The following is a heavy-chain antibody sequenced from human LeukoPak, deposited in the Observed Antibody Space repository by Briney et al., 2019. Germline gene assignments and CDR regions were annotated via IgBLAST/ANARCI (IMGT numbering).Heavy chain of an antibody. Sequence: AGGSLRLSCAASGFTFSSYAMSWVRQAPGKGLEWVSAISGSGGSTYYADSVKGRFTISRDNSKNTLYLQMNSLRAEDTAVYYCAKRDEEWELLPVDYWGQGTLVTVSS. J-gene: IGHJ4*02. CDR2: ISGSGGST. CDR3: AKRDEEWELLPVDY. D-gene: IGHD1-26*01. V-gene: IGHV3-23*01. CDR1: GFTFSSYA.